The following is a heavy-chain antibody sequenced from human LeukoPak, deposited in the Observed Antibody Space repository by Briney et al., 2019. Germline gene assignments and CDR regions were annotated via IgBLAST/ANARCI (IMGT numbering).Heavy chain of an antibody. D-gene: IGHD2-2*02. Sequence: GASVKVSCKASGYTFTSYAMHWVRQAPGQRLEWMGRINAGNGNTKSSQKFQGRVTMTTDTSTSTAYMELRSLRSDDTAVYYCARDRGSLLGSSTSCYTCAFDIWGQGTMVTVSS. CDR2: INAGNGNT. V-gene: IGHV1-3*01. J-gene: IGHJ3*02. CDR3: ARDRGSLLGSSTSCYTCAFDI. CDR1: GYTFTSYA.